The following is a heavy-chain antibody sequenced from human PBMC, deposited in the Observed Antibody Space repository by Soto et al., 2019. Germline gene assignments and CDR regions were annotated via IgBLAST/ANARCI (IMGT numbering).Heavy chain of an antibody. D-gene: IGHD4-17*01. V-gene: IGHV1-18*01. J-gene: IGHJ4*02. CDR2: IGAYNGNT. CDR3: ARAAPMTTGNEDY. Sequence: QVQLVQSGAEVKKPGASVKVSCKASGYRFSDYGISWVRQAPGQGLEWMGWIGAYNGNTDYEQKFQGRVTLTTDTSTSTAYMELRRLRSDDTAVYFCARAAPMTTGNEDYWGQGTRVTVSS. CDR1: GYRFSDYG.